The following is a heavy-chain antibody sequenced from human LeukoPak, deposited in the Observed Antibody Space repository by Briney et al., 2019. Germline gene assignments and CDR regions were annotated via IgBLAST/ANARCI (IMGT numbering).Heavy chain of an antibody. J-gene: IGHJ4*02. CDR2: IYSGGST. Sequence: PGGSLRLSCAASGFTVSSNYMSWVRQAPGKGLEWVSVIYSGGSTYYADSVKGRFTISRDNSKNTLYLQMNSLRAEDTAVYYCARAEWDSGGWYGGFALDYWGQGTLVTVSS. CDR1: GFTVSSNY. CDR3: ARAEWDSGGWYGGFALDY. V-gene: IGHV3-66*02. D-gene: IGHD6-19*01.